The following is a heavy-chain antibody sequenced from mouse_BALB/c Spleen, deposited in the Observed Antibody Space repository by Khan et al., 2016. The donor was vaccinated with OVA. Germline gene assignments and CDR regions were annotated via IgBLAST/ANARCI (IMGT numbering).Heavy chain of an antibody. V-gene: IGHV1S137*01. J-gene: IGHJ3*01. CDR1: DYTFTDYP. D-gene: IGHD2-3*01. CDR2: VSTYSGNT. CDR3: ARDDGYSLFAY. Sequence: QVQLQQSGPELVRPGVSVKISCKGSDYTFTDYPMHWVQQSHANSQEGLGAVSTYSGNTNYNQKFRVKAIMTVDKSSSTAYMELARLTSEDPAIYYCARDDGYSLFAYWGQGTLVTVSA.